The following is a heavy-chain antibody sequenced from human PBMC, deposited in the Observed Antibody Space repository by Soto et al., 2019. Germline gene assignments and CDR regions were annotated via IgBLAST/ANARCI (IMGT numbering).Heavy chain of an antibody. Sequence: SETLSLTCTVSGGSISSSSYYWGWIRQPPGKGLEWIGSIYYSGSTYYNPSLKSRVTISVDTSKNQFSLKLSSVTAADTAVYYCATPRSHYDAFDIWGQGTMVTVSS. V-gene: IGHV4-39*01. CDR3: ATPRSHYDAFDI. CDR2: IYYSGST. J-gene: IGHJ3*02. CDR1: GGSISSSSYY. D-gene: IGHD3-10*01.